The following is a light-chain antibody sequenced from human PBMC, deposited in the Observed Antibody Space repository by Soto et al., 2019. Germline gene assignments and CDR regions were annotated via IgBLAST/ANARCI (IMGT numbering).Light chain of an antibody. CDR2: DAS. V-gene: IGKV1-5*01. Sequence: DIQMTQSPSTLSASVGDRVTITCRASQSISSWLAWYQQKPGKAPKLLIYDASSLESGVPSRFRGSGSGSEFTLSISRLQPDDFATYYCHQYNNYSPAFGQGTDVEI. J-gene: IGKJ1*01. CDR3: HQYNNYSPA. CDR1: QSISSW.